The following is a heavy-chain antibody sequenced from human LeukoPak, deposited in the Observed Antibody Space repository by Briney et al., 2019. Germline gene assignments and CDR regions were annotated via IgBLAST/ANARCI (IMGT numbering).Heavy chain of an antibody. CDR1: GGTLSSYA. Sequence: ASVKVSCKASGGTLSSYAISWVRQAPGQGLEWMGGIIPIFGTANYAQKFQGRVTITTDESTSTAYMEPSSLRSEDTAVYYCARVGGIAAAPMDVWGKGTTVTVSS. CDR3: ARVGGIAAAPMDV. D-gene: IGHD6-13*01. CDR2: IIPIFGTA. J-gene: IGHJ6*03. V-gene: IGHV1-69*05.